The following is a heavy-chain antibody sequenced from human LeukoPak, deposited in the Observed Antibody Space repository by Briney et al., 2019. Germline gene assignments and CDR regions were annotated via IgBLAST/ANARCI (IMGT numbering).Heavy chain of an antibody. CDR3: AKDLSPLVWFVSGSDAFDI. Sequence: GGSLRLSCAASGFTFSSYSMNWVRQAPGKGLEWVAVISYDGTNEYYADSVKGLFTISRDNSKNTLYLQMNSLRAEDTAVYYCAKDLSPLVWFVSGSDAFDIWGQGTMVTVSS. J-gene: IGHJ3*02. CDR1: GFTFSSYS. D-gene: IGHD3-10*01. V-gene: IGHV3-30*18. CDR2: ISYDGTNE.